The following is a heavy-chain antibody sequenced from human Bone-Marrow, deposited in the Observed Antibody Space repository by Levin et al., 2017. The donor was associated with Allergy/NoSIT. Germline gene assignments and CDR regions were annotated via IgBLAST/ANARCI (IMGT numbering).Heavy chain of an antibody. Sequence: QAGESLKISCAASGFAFRNYWMTWVRQATGKGLEWVANINQDGSRRNYADSVKGRFTISRDNAKNSVFLQMNSLRVEDTGVYYCARDLSPDTTTGKDAFDIWGQGTMVTASS. CDR1: GFAFRNYW. CDR2: INQDGSRR. CDR3: ARDLSPDTTTGKDAFDI. V-gene: IGHV3-7*04. J-gene: IGHJ3*02. D-gene: IGHD1-1*01.